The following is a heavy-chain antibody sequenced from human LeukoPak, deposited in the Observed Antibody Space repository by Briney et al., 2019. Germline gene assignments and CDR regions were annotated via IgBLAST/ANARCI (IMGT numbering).Heavy chain of an antibody. D-gene: IGHD6-13*01. CDR2: IIPIFGTA. CDR3: ARVMPGSSYYMDV. CDR1: GGTFSSYA. Sequence: SVKVSCKAPGGTFSSYAISWVRQAPGQGLEWMGGIIPIFGTANYAQKFQGRVTITTDESTSTAYMELSSLRSEGTAVYYCARVMPGSSYYMDVWGKGTTVTVSS. V-gene: IGHV1-69*05. J-gene: IGHJ6*03.